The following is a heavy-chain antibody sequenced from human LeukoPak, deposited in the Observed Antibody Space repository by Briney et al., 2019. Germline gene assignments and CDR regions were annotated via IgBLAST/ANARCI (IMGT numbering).Heavy chain of an antibody. Sequence: GGSLRLSCAASGFTFSTYWMSWVRQAPGKGLEWVSVISGSGATTYYADSVKGRFTISRDNSKNTLYLQMNSLRAEDTAVYYCARDSKTFDPWGQGTLVTVSS. CDR3: ARDSKTFDP. CDR1: GFTFSTYW. J-gene: IGHJ5*02. CDR2: ISGSGATT. V-gene: IGHV3-23*01.